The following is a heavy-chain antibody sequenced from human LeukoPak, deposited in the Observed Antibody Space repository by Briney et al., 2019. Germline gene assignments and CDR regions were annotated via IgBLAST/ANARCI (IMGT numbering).Heavy chain of an antibody. CDR1: GFTFSSYS. CDR3: ARGGRLLWFGESIDY. CDR2: ISSSCSYI. V-gene: IGHV3-21*01. J-gene: IGHJ4*02. D-gene: IGHD3-10*01. Sequence: GGSLRLSCAATGFTFSSYSMNWVRQAPGKGLEWVSSISSSCSYIYYADSVKGRFTISRDNAENSLYLQMNSLRAEDTAVYYCARGGRLLWFGESIDYWGQGTLVTVSS.